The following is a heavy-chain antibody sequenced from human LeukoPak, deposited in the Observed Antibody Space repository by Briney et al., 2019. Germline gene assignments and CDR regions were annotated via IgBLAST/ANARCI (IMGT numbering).Heavy chain of an antibody. J-gene: IGHJ4*02. CDR1: GYSFTPFY. CDR3: ARDGDYGTGSYYRGCIDS. D-gene: IGHD3-10*01. V-gene: IGHV1-2*02. Sequence: ASVTVSFTTSGYSFTPFYIHWVRQAPGQGLEWMGWIHPRRGDTNYAQKVQGRVSMTRDTSISTAYLDLSSLRSDDTAVYYCARDGDYGTGSYYRGCIDSWGQGTPVTVSP. CDR2: IHPRRGDT.